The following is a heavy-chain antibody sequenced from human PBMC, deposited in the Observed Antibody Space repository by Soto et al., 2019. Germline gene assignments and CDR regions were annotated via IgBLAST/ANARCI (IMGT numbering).Heavy chain of an antibody. CDR3: ARVRRYGDFRYFDY. CDR2: ISSSSSTI. D-gene: IGHD4-17*01. V-gene: IGHV3-48*01. J-gene: IGHJ4*02. CDR1: GFTFSSYS. Sequence: GGSLRLSCAASGFTFSSYSMNWVRQAPGKGLEWVSYISSSSSTIYYADSVKGRFTISRDNAKNSLYLQMNSLRAEDTAVYYCARVRRYGDFRYFDYWGQGTLVTVSS.